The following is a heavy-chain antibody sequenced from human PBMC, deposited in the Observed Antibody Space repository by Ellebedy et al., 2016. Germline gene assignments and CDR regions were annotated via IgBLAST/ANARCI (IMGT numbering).Heavy chain of an antibody. V-gene: IGHV1-2*02. CDR2: INANSGGT. Sequence: ASVKVSCXASGYTFTGYYMYWVRQAPGQGLEWMGWINANSGGTNYAQKFQGRVTMTRDTSISTAYMELSRLRSDDTAVYYCARDTIFGVVSYYFDYWGQGTLVTVSS. J-gene: IGHJ4*02. CDR1: GYTFTGYY. D-gene: IGHD3-3*01. CDR3: ARDTIFGVVSYYFDY.